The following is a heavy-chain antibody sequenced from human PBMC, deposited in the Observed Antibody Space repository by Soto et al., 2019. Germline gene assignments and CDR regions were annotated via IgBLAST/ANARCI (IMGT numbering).Heavy chain of an antibody. CDR2: ISAYNGNT. J-gene: IGHJ6*02. CDR3: ARDLIVSYCGGDCYSLGDYYYGMDV. V-gene: IGHV1-18*01. CDR1: GYTFTNFG. D-gene: IGHD2-21*02. Sequence: ASVKVSCKASGYTFTNFGISWVRQAPGQGLEWMGWISAYNGNTNYAQNFQGRVTMTTDTSTSTVYMELRSLRSEDTAVYYCARDLIVSYCGGDCYSLGDYYYGMDVWGQGTTVTVSS.